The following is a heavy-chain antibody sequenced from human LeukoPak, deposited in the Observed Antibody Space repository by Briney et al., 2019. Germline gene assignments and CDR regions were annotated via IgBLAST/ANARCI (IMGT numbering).Heavy chain of an antibody. Sequence: GGSLRLSCVASGLRFRNYGMHWVRQAPGKGLEWVAVIWYDGSNQYYVGSVKGRFTVSRDNAKNTLYLQMDSLRAEGTAVYYCATDRNAGKYYDFWGQGTLVTVSS. CDR3: ATDRNAGKYYDF. J-gene: IGHJ4*02. CDR1: GLRFRNYG. V-gene: IGHV3-33*01. D-gene: IGHD3-3*01. CDR2: IWYDGSNQ.